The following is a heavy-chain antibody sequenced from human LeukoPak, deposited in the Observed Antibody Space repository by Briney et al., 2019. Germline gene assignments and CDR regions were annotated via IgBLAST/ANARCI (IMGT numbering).Heavy chain of an antibody. J-gene: IGHJ3*02. CDR2: ISSTGNT. Sequence: SETLSLTCTVSGGSISPYFWSWIRQPAGKGLEYLGRISSTGNTNYNPSLRSRVTMSVDRSKNEISLHLASLTAADTALYYCAGRGSSSGTFDIWGPGTFVTVSS. D-gene: IGHD3-10*01. CDR3: AGRGSSSGTFDI. CDR1: GGSISPYF. V-gene: IGHV4-4*07.